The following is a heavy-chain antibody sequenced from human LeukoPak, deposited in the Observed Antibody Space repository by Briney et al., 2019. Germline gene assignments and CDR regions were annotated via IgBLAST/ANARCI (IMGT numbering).Heavy chain of an antibody. J-gene: IGHJ5*02. CDR1: GGSISSYY. Sequence: SETLSLTCTVSGGSISSYYWSWIRQPAGKGLEWIGRIYTSGSTNYNPSLKSRVTMSVDTSKNQFSLKLSSVTAADTAVYYCARSMVRGSLGWFDPWGQGTLVTVSS. D-gene: IGHD3-10*01. CDR2: IYTSGST. V-gene: IGHV4-4*07. CDR3: ARSMVRGSLGWFDP.